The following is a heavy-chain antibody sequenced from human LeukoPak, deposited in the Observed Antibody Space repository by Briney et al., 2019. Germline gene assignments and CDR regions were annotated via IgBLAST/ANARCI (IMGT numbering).Heavy chain of an antibody. D-gene: IGHD3-10*01. Sequence: KPSQTLSLTCALSGDSVSSNTATWYWIRQSPSRGLEWLGRTYYRSRWYYEYAVSVRSRITINADTSKNHSSLQLNSVTPDDTAVYYCARDPSGDQGLDSWGQGTLVTVSS. J-gene: IGHJ4*02. CDR3: ARDPSGDQGLDS. CDR2: TYYRSRWYY. V-gene: IGHV6-1*01. CDR1: GDSVSSNTAT.